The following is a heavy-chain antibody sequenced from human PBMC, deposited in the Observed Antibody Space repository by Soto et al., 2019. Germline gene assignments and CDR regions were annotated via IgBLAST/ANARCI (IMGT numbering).Heavy chain of an antibody. J-gene: IGHJ4*02. CDR1: GGSFSGYS. CDR3: ARGLFCETYYSGAWYFFDA. D-gene: IGHD1-26*01. V-gene: IGHV4-34*01. CDR2: INDGGSA. Sequence: QVQLQQWGAGLLKPSETLSLTCAVYGGSFSGYSWTWIRQSPGKGLEWIGQINDGGSANYNPSLRSRVTISEDTSHNECFRELSTVTAADTAVYYCARGLFCETYYSGAWYFFDACSQGPLVTVSS.